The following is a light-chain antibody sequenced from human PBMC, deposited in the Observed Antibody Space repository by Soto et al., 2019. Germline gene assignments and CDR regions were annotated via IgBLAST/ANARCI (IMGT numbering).Light chain of an antibody. J-gene: IGKJ2*01. CDR1: QSVSSAY. CDR3: QQYGSSPRYT. CDR2: GGS. V-gene: IGKV3-20*01. Sequence: EIVLTQSPGTLSLSPGERATLSCRASQSVSSAYLAWYQQKPGQAPRLLIYGGSSRATGIPDRFSGSGSGTYFTLAISRLEPEDFAVYYCQQYGSSPRYTFGQGTKVEIK.